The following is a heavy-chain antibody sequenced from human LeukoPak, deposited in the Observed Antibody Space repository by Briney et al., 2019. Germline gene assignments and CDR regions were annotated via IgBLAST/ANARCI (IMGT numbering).Heavy chain of an antibody. CDR2: INHSGST. Sequence: SETLSLTCAVYGGSFSGYYWSWIRQPPGKGLEWIGEINHSGSTNYNPSLKSRVTISVDTSKNQFSLKLSSVTAADTAVYYCARRLANPKTRWFDPWGQGTLATVSS. V-gene: IGHV4-34*01. CDR3: ARRLANPKTRWFDP. D-gene: IGHD1-26*01. J-gene: IGHJ5*02. CDR1: GGSFSGYY.